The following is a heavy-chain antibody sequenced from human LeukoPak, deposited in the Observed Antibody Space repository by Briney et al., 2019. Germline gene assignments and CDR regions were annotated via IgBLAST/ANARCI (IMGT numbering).Heavy chain of an antibody. CDR1: GFTFSSYA. CDR2: ISGSGGNT. V-gene: IGHV3-23*01. Sequence: GGSLRLSCAASGFTFSSYAMSWVRQAPGKGLEWVSAISGSGGNTYYADSVKGRFTISRDNSKNTLYLQMNSLRAEDTAVYYCAKEATVTPGNVNWFDPWGQGTLVTVSS. J-gene: IGHJ5*02. D-gene: IGHD4-17*01. CDR3: AKEATVTPGNVNWFDP.